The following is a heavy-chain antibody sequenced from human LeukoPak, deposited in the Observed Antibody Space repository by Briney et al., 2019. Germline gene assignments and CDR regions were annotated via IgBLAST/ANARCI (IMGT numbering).Heavy chain of an antibody. CDR1: GFTFSSYW. D-gene: IGHD5-12*01. CDR3: ARRGYSGYDYGLDY. Sequence: GGSLRLSCAASGFTFSSYWMSWVRQAPGKGLEWVANIKQDGSEKYYVDSVKGRFTISRENAKNSLYLQMNSLRAEDTAVYYCARRGYSGYDYGLDYWGQGTLVTVSS. J-gene: IGHJ4*02. CDR2: IKQDGSEK. V-gene: IGHV3-7*01.